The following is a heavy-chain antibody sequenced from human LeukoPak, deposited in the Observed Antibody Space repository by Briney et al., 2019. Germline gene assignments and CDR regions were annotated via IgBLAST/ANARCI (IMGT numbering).Heavy chain of an antibody. J-gene: IGHJ6*03. CDR1: GFTFSSYS. CDR3: ARVYDFWSGYYRSNYYYYMDV. V-gene: IGHV3-21*01. CDR2: ISSSSSYI. Sequence: GGCLRLSCAASGFTFSSYSMNWVRQAPGKGLEWVSSISSSSSYIYYADSVKGRFTISRDNAKNSLYLQMNSLRAEDTAVYYCARVYDFWSGYYRSNYYYYMDVWGKGTTVTVSS. D-gene: IGHD3-3*01.